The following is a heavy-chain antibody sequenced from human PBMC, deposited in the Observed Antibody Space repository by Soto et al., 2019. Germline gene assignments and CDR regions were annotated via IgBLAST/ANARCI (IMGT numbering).Heavy chain of an antibody. J-gene: IGHJ4*02. CDR3: ARVDRPNSSSGEFNLDY. CDR1: GFTFSSYA. V-gene: IGHV3-30-3*01. CDR2: ISYDGSNK. D-gene: IGHD6-13*01. Sequence: QVQLVESGGGVVQPGRSLRLSCAASGFTFSSYAMHWVRQAPGKGLEWVAGISYDGSNKYYADSVKGRFTISRDNSKNTLDLQMNSLTAEDTAVYYWARVDRPNSSSGEFNLDYWGQGTLVTVSS.